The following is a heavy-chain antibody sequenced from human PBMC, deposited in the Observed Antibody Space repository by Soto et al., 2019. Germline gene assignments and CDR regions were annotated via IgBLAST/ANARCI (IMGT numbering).Heavy chain of an antibody. Sequence: ASVKVSCKASGYTFTSYAMHWVRQAPGQRLEWMGWINAGNGNTKYSQKFQGRVTITRDTSASTAYMELSSLRSEDTAVYYCARGLTDYGETDFAYWGQGTLVTVS. CDR3: ARGLTDYGETDFAY. V-gene: IGHV1-3*01. CDR2: INAGNGNT. D-gene: IGHD4-17*01. CDR1: GYTFTSYA. J-gene: IGHJ4*02.